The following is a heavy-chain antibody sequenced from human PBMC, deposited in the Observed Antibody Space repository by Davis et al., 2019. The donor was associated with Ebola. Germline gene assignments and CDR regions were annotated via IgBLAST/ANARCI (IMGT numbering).Heavy chain of an antibody. CDR3: VIGRRAGGFDY. V-gene: IGHV1-24*01. J-gene: IGHJ4*02. Sequence: AASVKVSCKASEYTLNELSINWVRQAPGQGLEWVGRFDPEDGEAIYAQKFQDRVTMTEDTSTDTAYMKVSSLRSEDTAVYYCVIGRRAGGFDYWGQGTLVTVSS. CDR1: EYTLNELS. CDR2: FDPEDGEA.